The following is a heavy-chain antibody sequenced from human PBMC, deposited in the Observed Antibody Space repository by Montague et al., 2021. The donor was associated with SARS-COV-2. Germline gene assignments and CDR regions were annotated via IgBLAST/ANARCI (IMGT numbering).Heavy chain of an antibody. D-gene: IGHD6-19*01. V-gene: IGHV4-59*01. J-gene: IGHJ4*02. Sequence: SETLSLTCTVSGGSIRSYYWSWIRQPPGKGLEWIGEIYSSGSTNYNPSLKSRVTISMDTSKSQFSLKLTSVTAADTAVYYCARHTRGWQPFDFWGQGTLVTDSS. CDR3: ARHTRGWQPFDF. CDR1: GGSIRSYY. CDR2: IYSSGST.